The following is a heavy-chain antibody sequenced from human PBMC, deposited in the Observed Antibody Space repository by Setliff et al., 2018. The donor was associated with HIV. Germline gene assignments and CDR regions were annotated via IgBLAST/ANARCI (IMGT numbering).Heavy chain of an antibody. CDR1: GGSFSDYY. D-gene: IGHD5-12*01. J-gene: IGHJ5*02. CDR3: ARLGRPYSGQGWFDP. Sequence: NPSETLSLTCAVYGGSFSDYYWSWIRQPPGKGLEWIGEINHSGTTNYNPSLKSRVTMSVDTSKNQFSLKLSSVTAADTAVYYCARLGRPYSGQGWFDPWGQGTLVTVSS. V-gene: IGHV4-34*01. CDR2: INHSGTT.